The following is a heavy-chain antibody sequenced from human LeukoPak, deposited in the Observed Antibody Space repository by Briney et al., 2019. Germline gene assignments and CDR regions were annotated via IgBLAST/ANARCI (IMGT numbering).Heavy chain of an antibody. CDR3: ARDPSIVPAASSWFDP. J-gene: IGHJ5*02. CDR2: ISAYNGNT. V-gene: IGHV1-18*01. D-gene: IGHD2-2*01. Sequence: ASVKVSCTASGYTFTSYGISWVRQAPGQGLEWMGWISAYNGNTNYAQKLQGRVTMTTDTSTSTAYMELRSLRSDDTAVYYCARDPSIVPAASSWFDPWGQGTLVTVSS. CDR1: GYTFTSYG.